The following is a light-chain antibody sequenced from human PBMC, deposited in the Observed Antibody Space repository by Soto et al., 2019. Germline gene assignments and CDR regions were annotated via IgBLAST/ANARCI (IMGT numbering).Light chain of an antibody. J-gene: IGKJ4*01. Sequence: EIVMTQSPATLSVTRGERATLSCRASQSVSSNLAWYQQKPGQAPRLLIYGAFTRATGIPARFSGSGSGTEFTLTISSLQSEDFAVYYCQQYKNWPPLTFGGGTKVEIK. V-gene: IGKV3-15*01. CDR2: GAF. CDR3: QQYKNWPPLT. CDR1: QSVSSN.